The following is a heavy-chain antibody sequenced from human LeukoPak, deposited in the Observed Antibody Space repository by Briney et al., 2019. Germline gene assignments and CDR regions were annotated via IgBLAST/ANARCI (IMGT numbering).Heavy chain of an antibody. Sequence: GGSLRLSCAVSGFTFSRYWMTWVRQAPGKGLEWVANIKVDGSEKYYVDAVKGRFTISRDNAKDSLYLQMNGLRAEDTAIYYCARVSSGWYWYFDYWGQGTLVTVSS. D-gene: IGHD6-19*01. V-gene: IGHV3-7*01. CDR1: GFTFSRYW. CDR2: IKVDGSEK. J-gene: IGHJ4*02. CDR3: ARVSSGWYWYFDY.